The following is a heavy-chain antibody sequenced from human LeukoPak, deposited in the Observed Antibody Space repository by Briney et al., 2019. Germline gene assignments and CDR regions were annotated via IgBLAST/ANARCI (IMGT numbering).Heavy chain of an antibody. CDR2: ISSSGGTI. D-gene: IGHD5-24*01. Sequence: PGGSLRLSCAASGFTFSDYYMSWIRQAPGKGLEWVSYISSSGGTIYYADSVKGRFTISRDNAKNSLYLQMNSLRAEDTAVYYCARDRVRHGWLHPACDYWGQGTLVTVSS. CDR1: GFTFSDYY. CDR3: ARDRVRHGWLHPACDY. J-gene: IGHJ4*02. V-gene: IGHV3-11*04.